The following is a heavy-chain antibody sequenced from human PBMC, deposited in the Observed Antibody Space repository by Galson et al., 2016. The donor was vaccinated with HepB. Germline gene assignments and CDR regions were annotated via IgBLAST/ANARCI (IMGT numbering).Heavy chain of an antibody. V-gene: IGHV3-23*01. CDR1: GDTFSELS. Sequence: SCKVSGDTFSELSMHWVRQAPGKGLEWVSAISGSGGITHYTDSVRGRFTISRDNSKNTLYLQMNSLRAEDTAVYYCAKETSGSYDYWGQGTLVTVSS. CDR3: AKETSGSYDY. D-gene: IGHD3-10*01. CDR2: ISGSGGIT. J-gene: IGHJ4*02.